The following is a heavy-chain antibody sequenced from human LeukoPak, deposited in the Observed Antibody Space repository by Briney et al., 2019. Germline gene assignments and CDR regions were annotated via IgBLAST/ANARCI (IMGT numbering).Heavy chain of an antibody. Sequence: PVKVSCKASGGTFSSYAISWVRQAPGQGLEWMGGIIPIFGTANYAQKFQGRVTITADESTSTAYMELSSLRSEDTAVYYCARLHTIAAHNWFDPWGQGTLVTVSS. J-gene: IGHJ5*02. CDR2: IIPIFGTA. CDR1: GGTFSSYA. V-gene: IGHV1-69*13. CDR3: ARLHTIAAHNWFDP. D-gene: IGHD6-6*01.